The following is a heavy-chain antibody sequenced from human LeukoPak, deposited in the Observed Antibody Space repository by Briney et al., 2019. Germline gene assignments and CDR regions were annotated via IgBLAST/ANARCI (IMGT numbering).Heavy chain of an antibody. Sequence: SETLSLTCTVSGGSISTYYWSWIRQPPREGLEWIGYVYYSGGTNYNPSLKSRVTISVDTSKNKFSLKLSSVTAADTAVYYCARETLGAGDMDVWGQGTTVTVSS. CDR2: VYYSGGT. CDR3: ARETLGAGDMDV. D-gene: IGHD3-10*01. V-gene: IGHV4-59*01. J-gene: IGHJ6*02. CDR1: GGSISTYY.